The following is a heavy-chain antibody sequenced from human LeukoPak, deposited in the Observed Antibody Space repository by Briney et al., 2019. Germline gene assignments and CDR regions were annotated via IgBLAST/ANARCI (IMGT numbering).Heavy chain of an antibody. CDR2: IWYDGSNK. CDR1: GFTFSSYG. D-gene: IGHD1-26*01. CDR3: ARDPRGSYLDYYGMDV. J-gene: IGHJ6*02. V-gene: IGHV3-33*01. Sequence: GGSLRLSCAASGFTFSSYGMHWVRQAPGKGLEWVAVIWYDGSNKYYADSVKGRFTISRDNSKNTLYLQMNSLRAEDTAVYYCARDPRGSYLDYYGMDVWGQGTTVTVSS.